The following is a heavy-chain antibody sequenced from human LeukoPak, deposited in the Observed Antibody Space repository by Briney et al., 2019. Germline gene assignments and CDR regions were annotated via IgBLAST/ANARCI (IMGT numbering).Heavy chain of an antibody. Sequence: SETLSLTCTVSGGSISSYYWSWIRQPPGKGLEWIGYIYYSGSTNYNPSLKSRVTISVDTSKNQFSLKLSSVTAADTAVYYCARYRYDILTGYYYYFDYWGQGTLVTVSS. CDR1: GGSISSYY. CDR3: ARYRYDILTGYYYYFDY. D-gene: IGHD3-9*01. J-gene: IGHJ4*02. CDR2: IYYSGST. V-gene: IGHV4-59*01.